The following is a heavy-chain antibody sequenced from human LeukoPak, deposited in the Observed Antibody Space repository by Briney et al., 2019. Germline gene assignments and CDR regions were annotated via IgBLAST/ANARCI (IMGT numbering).Heavy chain of an antibody. J-gene: IGHJ6*03. Sequence: GASVKVSCMASGYTFTSSGITWVRQAPGQGLEWMGWISAYNGNTNYAQKLQGRVTMTTDTSTSTAYMELRSLRSDDTAVYYCARGSPYYYYMDVWGKGTTVTVSS. CDR3: ARGSPYYYYMDV. CDR1: GYTFTSSG. V-gene: IGHV1-18*01. CDR2: ISAYNGNT.